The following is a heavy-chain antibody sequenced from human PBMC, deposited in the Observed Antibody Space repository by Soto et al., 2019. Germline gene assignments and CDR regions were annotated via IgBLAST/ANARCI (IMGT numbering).Heavy chain of an antibody. J-gene: IGHJ6*02. CDR3: ARLTRTIFGVVTYGMDV. Sequence: GESLKISCXGSGYSFTSYWISWVRQMPGKGLEWMGRIDPSDSYTNYSPSFQGHVTISADKSISTAYLQWSSLKASDTAMYYCARLTRTIFGVVTYGMDVWGQGTTVTVSS. D-gene: IGHD3-3*01. V-gene: IGHV5-10-1*01. CDR2: IDPSDSYT. CDR1: GYSFTSYW.